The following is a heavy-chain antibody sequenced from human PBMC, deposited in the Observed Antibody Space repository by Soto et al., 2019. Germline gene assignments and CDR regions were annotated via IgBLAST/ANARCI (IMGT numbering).Heavy chain of an antibody. V-gene: IGHV3-11*01. Sequence: QAQLVESGGGLVKPGGSLRLSCAASGFTFSDYSMSWIRQAPGKGLEWISYIRSTDSSIFYADSVKGRFTISRDNARSSLYLQMDSLRAEDTAVYYCARRSAVTTSHSFDIWGQGTMVTASS. J-gene: IGHJ3*02. D-gene: IGHD4-17*01. CDR3: ARRSAVTTSHSFDI. CDR2: IRSTDSSI. CDR1: GFTFSDYS.